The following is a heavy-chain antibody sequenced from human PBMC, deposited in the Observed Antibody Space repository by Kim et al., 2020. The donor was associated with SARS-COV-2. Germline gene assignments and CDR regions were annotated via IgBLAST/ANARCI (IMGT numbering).Heavy chain of an antibody. Sequence: KHYEYSVKCRFTISRDNAKNSLYLQMNSLRAEDTAVYYGATEDLDRAFDIWGQGTMVTVSS. CDR2: K. CDR3: ATEDLDRAFDI. V-gene: IGHV3-7*01. D-gene: IGHD1-1*01. J-gene: IGHJ3*02.